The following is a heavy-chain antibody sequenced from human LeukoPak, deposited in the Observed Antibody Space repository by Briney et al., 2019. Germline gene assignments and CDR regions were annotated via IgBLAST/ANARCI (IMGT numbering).Heavy chain of an antibody. CDR1: GYTFTGYY. CDR3: ARDHGYYDILTGYYPTYYFDY. J-gene: IGHJ4*02. Sequence: ASVKVSCKASGYTFTGYYMHWVRQAPGQGLEWMGWINPNSGGTNYAQKFQGRVTMTRDTSISTAYMELSRLRSDDTAVYYCARDHGYYDILTGYYPTYYFDYWGQGTLVTASS. V-gene: IGHV1-2*02. CDR2: INPNSGGT. D-gene: IGHD3-9*01.